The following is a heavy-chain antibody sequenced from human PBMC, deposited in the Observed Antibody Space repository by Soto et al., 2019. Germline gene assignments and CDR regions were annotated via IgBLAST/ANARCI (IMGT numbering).Heavy chain of an antibody. CDR3: ASSLLTPFDY. Sequence: GGSLRLSCAASGFTFSSYAMHWVRQAPGKGLEWVSGISSDGSNKNYADSVEGRFTISRDNAKNTLYLQMNSLRAEDTAVYYCASSLLTPFDYWGQGTLVTVSS. V-gene: IGHV3-30-3*01. J-gene: IGHJ4*02. D-gene: IGHD7-27*01. CDR1: GFTFSSYA. CDR2: ISSDGSNK.